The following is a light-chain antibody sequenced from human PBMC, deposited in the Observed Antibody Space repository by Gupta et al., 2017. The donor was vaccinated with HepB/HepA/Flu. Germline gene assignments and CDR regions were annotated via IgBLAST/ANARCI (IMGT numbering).Light chain of an antibody. CDR3: SASDDSKDDQGV. CDR2: SKN. Sequence: QSVLTQPPSASGTPGHSVTISCSGSSSNIVSNTVNWYNHLPGTRPPLLIFSKNLRPSAVPPRCSSATTCDSTSPVISGRQHEDDADDYCSASDDSKDDQGVLGGGTKLAVL. J-gene: IGLJ2*01. V-gene: IGLV1-44*01. CDR1: SSNIVSNT.